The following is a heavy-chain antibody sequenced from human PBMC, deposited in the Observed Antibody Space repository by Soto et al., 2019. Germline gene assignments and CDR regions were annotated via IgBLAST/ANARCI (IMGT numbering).Heavy chain of an antibody. D-gene: IGHD5-18*01. V-gene: IGHV1-24*01. J-gene: IGHJ4*02. CDR1: GYTLTELS. Sequence: ASVKVSCKVSGYTLTELSMHWVRQAPGKGLEWMGGFDPEDGETIYAQKFQGRVTMTEDTSTDTAYMELSSLRSEDTAVHYCARGAADTAMVDSWVQGTLVTVSP. CDR2: FDPEDGET. CDR3: ARGAADTAMVDS.